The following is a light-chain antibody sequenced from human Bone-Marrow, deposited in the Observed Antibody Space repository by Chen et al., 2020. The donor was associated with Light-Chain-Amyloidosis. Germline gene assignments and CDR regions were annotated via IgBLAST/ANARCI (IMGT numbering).Light chain of an antibody. CDR2: DDS. CDR3: QVWDRSSDRPV. CDR1: NIGSTS. Sequence: SYVLTPPSSVSVAPGQTATLACGGNNIGSTSVHWYQQTPGQVPLLVVYDDSDRPSGIPERLSGSNSGNTATLTISRVEAGDEADYYCQVWDRSSDRPVFGGGTKLTVL. V-gene: IGLV3-21*02. J-gene: IGLJ3*02.